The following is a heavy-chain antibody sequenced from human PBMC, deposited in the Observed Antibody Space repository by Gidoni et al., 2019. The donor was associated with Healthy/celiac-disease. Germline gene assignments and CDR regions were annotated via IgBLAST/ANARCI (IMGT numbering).Heavy chain of an antibody. D-gene: IGHD1-20*01. Sequence: QVPLQESGPGLGKPSETLSLPCTATGGPLSSHYWGWIRQPPGKGLALIGYIYYSWITNYYPSLKSRVTISVDTSKTQFSLKLSSVSAADTAVYYCARWSALGPGKIYNGFGFVYWGQGTLVTVSS. J-gene: IGHJ4*02. V-gene: IGHV4-59*11. CDR3: ARWSALGPGKIYNGFGFVY. CDR2: IYYSWIT. CDR1: GGPLSSHY.